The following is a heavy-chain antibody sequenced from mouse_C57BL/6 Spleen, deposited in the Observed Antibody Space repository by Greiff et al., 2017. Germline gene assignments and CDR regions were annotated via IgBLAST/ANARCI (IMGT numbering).Heavy chain of an antibody. CDR1: GYAFSSSW. D-gene: IGHD2-4*01. J-gene: IGHJ2*01. Sequence: QVQLKESGPELVKPGASVKISCKASGYAFSSSWMNWVKPRPGKGLEWIGRIYPGDGDTNYNGKFKGKDTLTADKSSSTAYMQLSSLTSEDSAVYFCARSDYAPFDYWGQGTTLTVSS. CDR3: ARSDYAPFDY. V-gene: IGHV1-82*01. CDR2: IYPGDGDT.